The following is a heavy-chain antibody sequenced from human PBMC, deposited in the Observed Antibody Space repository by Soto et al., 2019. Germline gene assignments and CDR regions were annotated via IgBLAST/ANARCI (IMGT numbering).Heavy chain of an antibody. CDR1: GGTFSSYA. CDR3: ARDLGEPQYSSFFDY. Sequence: QVQLVQSGAEVKKPGSSVKVSCKASGGTFSSYAISWVRQAPGQGLEWMGGIIPIFGTANHAQKFQGRVTITADESTSTAYIELSSLRSEDTAVYYCARDLGEPQYSSFFDYWGQGTLVTVSS. CDR2: IIPIFGTA. D-gene: IGHD6-19*01. V-gene: IGHV1-69*01. J-gene: IGHJ4*02.